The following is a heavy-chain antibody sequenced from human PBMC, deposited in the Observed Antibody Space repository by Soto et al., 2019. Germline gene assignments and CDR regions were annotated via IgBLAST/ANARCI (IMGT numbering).Heavy chain of an antibody. CDR1: GGSISSGGYY. D-gene: IGHD3-10*01. CDR3: ARMPSGSYPHFDY. Sequence: SETLSLTCTVSGGSISSGGYYWSWIRQHPGKGLEWIGYIYYSGSTYYNPSLKSRVTISVDTSKNQFSLKLSSVTAADTAVYYCARMPSGSYPHFDYWGQGTLVTVSS. V-gene: IGHV4-31*03. CDR2: IYYSGST. J-gene: IGHJ4*02.